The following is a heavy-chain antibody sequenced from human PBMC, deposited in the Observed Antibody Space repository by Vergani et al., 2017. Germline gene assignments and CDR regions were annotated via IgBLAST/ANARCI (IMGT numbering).Heavy chain of an antibody. D-gene: IGHD6-19*01. V-gene: IGHV3-33*01. Sequence: QVQLVESGGGVVQPGRSLRLSCAASGFTFSSYGMHWVRQAPGKGLEWVAVIWYDGSNKYYADSVKGRFTISRDNSNNTLYLQMNSLRAEDTAVYYCARDQWLVRGEFDYWGQGTLVTVSS. CDR3: ARDQWLVRGEFDY. J-gene: IGHJ4*02. CDR2: IWYDGSNK. CDR1: GFTFSSYG.